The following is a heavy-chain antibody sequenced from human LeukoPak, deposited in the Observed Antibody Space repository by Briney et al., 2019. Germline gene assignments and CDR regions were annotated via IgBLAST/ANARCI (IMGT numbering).Heavy chain of an antibody. V-gene: IGHV1-2*06. CDR1: GYTFTGYY. D-gene: IGHD6-19*01. CDR2: INPNNGGT. J-gene: IGHJ4*02. CDR3: ASRLRDRSGWSYFFDY. Sequence: ASVKVSCKASGYTFTGYYMNWVRQAPGQGLEWMGRINPNNGGTNYAQKFQGRVTMTRDTSISTAYMELSRLRSDDTAVYYCASRLRDRSGWSYFFDYWGQGTLVTVS.